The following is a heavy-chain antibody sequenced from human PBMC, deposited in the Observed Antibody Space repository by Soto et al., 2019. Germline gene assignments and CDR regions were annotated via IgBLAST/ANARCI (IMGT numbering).Heavy chain of an antibody. CDR2: IFYSDNT. J-gene: IGHJ4*02. Sequence: PSETLSLTCTVSGGSISTYYWSWVRQSPGKGLEWIGYIFYSDNTNYNPSLKSRVTISVDTSKNQFSLYLQMNSLRAEDTAVYYCARDPALDYWGQGTLVTVSS. CDR1: GGSISTYY. D-gene: IGHD2-2*01. V-gene: IGHV4-59*12. CDR3: ARDPALDY.